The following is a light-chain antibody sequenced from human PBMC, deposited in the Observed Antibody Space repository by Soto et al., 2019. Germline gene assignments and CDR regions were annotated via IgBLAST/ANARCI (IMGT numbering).Light chain of an antibody. CDR3: QQRSNWPLT. Sequence: EIVLTQSPATLSLSPGETATLSCRASQSVSSYLVWYQQKPGQAPRLLIYDASNRATGIPARFSGSGSGTDFTLTISSLEPEDFAVYYCQQRSNWPLTFGGGTKV. V-gene: IGKV3-11*01. J-gene: IGKJ4*01. CDR1: QSVSSY. CDR2: DAS.